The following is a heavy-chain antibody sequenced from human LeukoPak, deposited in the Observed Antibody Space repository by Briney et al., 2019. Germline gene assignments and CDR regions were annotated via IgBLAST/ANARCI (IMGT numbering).Heavy chain of an antibody. J-gene: IGHJ4*02. D-gene: IGHD2-2*02. CDR3: AGRYCSSTSCYSDY. Sequence: PGGSLRLSCAASGFTFSSYGMHWVRQAPGKGLEWVAFIRYEGSKKYYADSVKGRFTISRDNSKNTLYLQMNSLRAEDTAVYYCAGRYCSSTSCYSDYWGQGTLVTVS. CDR2: IRYEGSKK. V-gene: IGHV3-30*02. CDR1: GFTFSSYG.